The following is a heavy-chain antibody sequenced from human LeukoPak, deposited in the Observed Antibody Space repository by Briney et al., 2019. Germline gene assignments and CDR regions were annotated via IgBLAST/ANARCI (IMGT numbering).Heavy chain of an antibody. D-gene: IGHD3-10*01. Sequence: GASVKVFCKASGYTFTSYDINWVRQATGQGLEWMGWMNPNSGNTGYAQKFQGRVTMTRNTSISTAYMELSSLGSEDTAVYYCARVSTMVRGVITYYYYYGMDVWGQGTTVTVSS. V-gene: IGHV1-8*01. CDR1: GYTFTSYD. CDR2: MNPNSGNT. J-gene: IGHJ6*02. CDR3: ARVSTMVRGVITYYYYYGMDV.